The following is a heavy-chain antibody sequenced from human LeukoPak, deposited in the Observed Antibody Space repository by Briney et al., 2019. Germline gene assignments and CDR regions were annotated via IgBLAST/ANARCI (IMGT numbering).Heavy chain of an antibody. CDR2: ITSSGSMM. J-gene: IGHJ4*02. D-gene: IGHD2-2*01. CDR3: ARVRGYCSSTSCYPYYFDY. V-gene: IGHV3-11*01. Sequence: PGGSLSLSCAAPGLIFSGYYMGWIRQAPGKGLEWVSYITSSGSMMYYADSVKGRFTISRDNAKNSLYVQMDSLRAEDTATYYCARVRGYCSSTSCYPYYFDYWGQGTLVTVSS. CDR1: GLIFSGYY.